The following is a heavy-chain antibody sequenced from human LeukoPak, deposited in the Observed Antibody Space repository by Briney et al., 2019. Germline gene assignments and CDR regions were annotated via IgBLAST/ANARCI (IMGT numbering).Heavy chain of an antibody. CDR2: ISSSGNTI. CDR1: GFTFSSYE. J-gene: IGHJ3*02. CDR3: AKDAYGGIVGATGDAFDI. V-gene: IGHV3-48*03. Sequence: GGSLRLSCAASGFTFSSYEMNWVRQAPGKGLEWVSYISSSGNTILYADSVKGRFTISRGNSKNTLYLQKKSLRTEDTAVYYCAKDAYGGIVGATGDAFDIWGKGTMVTVSS. D-gene: IGHD1-26*01.